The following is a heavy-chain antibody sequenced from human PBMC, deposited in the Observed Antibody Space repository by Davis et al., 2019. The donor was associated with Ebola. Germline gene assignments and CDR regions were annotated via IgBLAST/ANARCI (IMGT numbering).Heavy chain of an antibody. D-gene: IGHD1-14*01. V-gene: IGHV3-21*01. Sequence: GESLKIPCAAPGFTFSSYSMNWVRQAPGKGLEWVSSISSSSCYIYYADSVKGRFTISRDNAKNSRYLQMNSLRAEDTAVYYCATPPGTGYWGQGTLVTVSS. CDR1: GFTFSSYS. CDR2: ISSSSCYI. CDR3: ATPPGTGY. J-gene: IGHJ4*02.